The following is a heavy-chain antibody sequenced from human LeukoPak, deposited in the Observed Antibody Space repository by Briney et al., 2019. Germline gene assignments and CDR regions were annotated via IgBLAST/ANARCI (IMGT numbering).Heavy chain of an antibody. CDR3: ARVAYCTTGVCLNYDC. Sequence: ASVKVSCKSSGYTFTGHYMHWMRQAPGQGLEWMGWINPNSGVTRYTQRFQGRVTMTRDTSPSTPYMWMSRLKSDDTAAYYCARVAYCTTGVCLNYDCWGQVTLVTVSS. CDR2: INPNSGVT. CDR1: GYTFTGHY. D-gene: IGHD2-8*01. V-gene: IGHV1-2*02. J-gene: IGHJ4*02.